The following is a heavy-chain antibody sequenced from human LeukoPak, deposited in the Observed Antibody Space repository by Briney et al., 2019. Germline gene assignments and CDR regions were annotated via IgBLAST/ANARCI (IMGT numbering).Heavy chain of an antibody. J-gene: IGHJ2*01. V-gene: IGHV3-23*01. CDR1: GFTFSSYA. CDR2: ISGRGEHT. D-gene: IGHD7-27*01. CDR3: ARDLSGDWYFDL. Sequence: GGSLRLSCAASGFTFSSYAMSWVRQAPGKGLEWVSVISGRGEHTYYADSVKGRFTISRDNSNNTLYLQMNSLRAEDAAVYYCARDLSGDWYFDLWGRGTLVTVSS.